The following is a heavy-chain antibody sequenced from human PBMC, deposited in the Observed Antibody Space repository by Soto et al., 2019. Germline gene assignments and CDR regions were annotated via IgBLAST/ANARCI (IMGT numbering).Heavy chain of an antibody. Sequence: PVELTSEARGERNNGFPISWPLQESGQGPEWMGWMNAKSGDTFFPQRFQGKFNMTWDTSLSTAYMEVGSLTSDDTAIYYCARGNPFNYAGFDVWGQGTTVTLSS. CDR1: GERNNGFP. CDR2: MNAKSGDT. J-gene: IGHJ6*02. D-gene: IGHD3-16*01. CDR3: ARGNPFNYAGFDV. V-gene: IGHV1-8*01.